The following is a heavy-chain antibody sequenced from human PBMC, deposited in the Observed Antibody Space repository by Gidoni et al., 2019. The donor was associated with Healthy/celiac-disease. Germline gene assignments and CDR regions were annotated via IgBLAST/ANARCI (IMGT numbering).Heavy chain of an antibody. J-gene: IGHJ4*02. CDR3: ARGGRFGVVIDLDY. V-gene: IGHV4-34*01. D-gene: IGHD3-3*01. CDR2: INHSGST. Sequence: QVQLQQWGAGLLKPSETLSLTCAVYGGSFSGYYWSWIRQPPGKGLEWIGEINHSGSTNYNPSLKSRVTISVDTYKNQFSLKLSSVTAADTAVYYCARGGRFGVVIDLDYWGQGTLVTVSS. CDR1: GGSFSGYY.